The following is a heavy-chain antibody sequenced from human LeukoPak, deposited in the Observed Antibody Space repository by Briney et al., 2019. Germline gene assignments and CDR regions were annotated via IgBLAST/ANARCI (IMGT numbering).Heavy chain of an antibody. CDR3: ASRARGYYDFWSGSYYFDY. J-gene: IGHJ4*02. CDR2: TYYNSKWYT. CDR1: GDSVSTASNA. Sequence: SQTLSLTCAISGDSVSTASNAWYWIRQSPSRGLEWLGRTYYNSKWYTDYAVSVSGRTTINPDTSRNQLSLQLSFVTPEDTAVYYCASRARGYYDFWSGSYYFDYWGQGTLVTVSS. V-gene: IGHV6-1*01. D-gene: IGHD3-3*01.